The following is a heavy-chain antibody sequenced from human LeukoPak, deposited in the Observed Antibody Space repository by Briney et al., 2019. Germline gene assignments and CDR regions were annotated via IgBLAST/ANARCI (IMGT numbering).Heavy chain of an antibody. CDR1: GFTFSSYA. D-gene: IGHD3-22*01. V-gene: IGHV3-21*01. CDR3: AREEYYYDSSGYSNFNY. CDR2: ISSSSSYI. Sequence: GGSLRLSCAASGFTFSSYAMSWVRQAPGKGLEWVSSISSSSSYIYYADSVKGRFTISRDNAKNSLYLQMNSLRAEDTAVYYCAREEYYYDSSGYSNFNYWGQGTLVTVSS. J-gene: IGHJ4*02.